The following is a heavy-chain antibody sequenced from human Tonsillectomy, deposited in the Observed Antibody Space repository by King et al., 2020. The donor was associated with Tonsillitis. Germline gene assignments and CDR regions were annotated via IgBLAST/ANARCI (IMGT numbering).Heavy chain of an antibody. V-gene: IGHV1-18*04. Sequence: QLVQSGAEVKKPGASLKVSCKASGYTFSSYGISWVRQAPGQGLEWLGWISAYSGNTNYAQKFQGRVTMTTETSTSTAYMALRSLRSDDTAIFYCARAAAMTDGFDIWGQGTVVTVSS. J-gene: IGHJ3*02. CDR2: ISAYSGNT. CDR3: ARAAAMTDGFDI. CDR1: GYTFSSYG.